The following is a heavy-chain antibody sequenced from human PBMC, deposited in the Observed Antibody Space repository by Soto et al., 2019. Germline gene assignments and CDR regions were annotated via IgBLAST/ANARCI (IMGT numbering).Heavy chain of an antibody. CDR1: GGTFSSYA. Sequence: QVQLVQSGAEVKKPGSSVKVSCKASGGTFSSYAISWVRQAPGQGLEWIGGIIPIFGTANYAQKFQGRVTSAADKSTSTGYMELNSLRTEGTPVYDCARGGELHGGRYFDYWCQGGLVTV. D-gene: IGHD1-7*01. V-gene: IGHV1-69*06. J-gene: IGHJ4*02. CDR3: ARGGELHGGRYFDY. CDR2: IIPIFGTA.